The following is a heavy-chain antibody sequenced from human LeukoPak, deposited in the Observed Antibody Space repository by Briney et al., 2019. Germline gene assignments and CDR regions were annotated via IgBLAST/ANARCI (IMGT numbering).Heavy chain of an antibody. V-gene: IGHV3-23*01. D-gene: IGHD4-17*01. J-gene: IGHJ1*01. CDR3: AKGIYGDSTGGRFQQ. CDR1: GFTFSSYA. CDR2: ISGSGGST. Sequence: GGTLRLSCAASGFTFSSYAMSWVRQAPGKGLEWVSVISGSGGSTYYADSVKGRFTLSRDNSKNTLYLQMNSLRAEDTAVYYCAKGIYGDSTGGRFQQWGQGTLVTVSS.